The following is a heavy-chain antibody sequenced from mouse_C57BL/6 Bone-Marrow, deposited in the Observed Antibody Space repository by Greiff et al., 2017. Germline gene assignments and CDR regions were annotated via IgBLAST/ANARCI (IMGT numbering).Heavy chain of an antibody. J-gene: IGHJ4*01. CDR2: IDTEDGDT. CDR1: GFNIKDYY. CDR3: TTIGDSSPYYAMDY. Sequence: EVQLQQSGAELVRPGASVKLSCTASGFNIKDYYMHWVKQRPEQGLEWIGRIDTEDGDTEYAPKFQGKATMTADTASNTAALQLSSLTSEDTAVYYCTTIGDSSPYYAMDYWGQGTSVTVSS. D-gene: IGHD3-3*01. V-gene: IGHV14-1*01.